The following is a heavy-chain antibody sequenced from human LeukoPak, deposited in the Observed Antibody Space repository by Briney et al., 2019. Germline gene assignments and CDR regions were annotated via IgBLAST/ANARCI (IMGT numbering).Heavy chain of an antibody. CDR3: ATHSNYDSGAQHSYFFQF. Sequence: GGSLRLSCVTSGFAFSGYAMSWVRQAPGERLEWVSSISGAGDTTHYADSVKGRFTMSRDNTKNTLYLQMNSLRAEDTAVYYCATHSNYDSGAQHSYFFQFWGHGTLVTVSS. J-gene: IGHJ4*01. CDR1: GFAFSGYA. V-gene: IGHV3-23*01. CDR2: ISGAGDTT. D-gene: IGHD3-22*01.